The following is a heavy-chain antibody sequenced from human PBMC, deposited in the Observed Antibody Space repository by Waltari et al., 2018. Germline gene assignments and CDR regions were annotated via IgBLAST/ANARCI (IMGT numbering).Heavy chain of an antibody. D-gene: IGHD2-21*02. CDR3: TRDRDWVLFDY. Sequence: EVLLVESGGGLGQPGGSLRLSCAASGFSFSTYVMHWVRQAPGKGLVWVSRMRHDGSTTTYGDSVKGRFTVSRDNAKNTLYLQMNSLRAEDTAVYYCTRDRDWVLFDYWGQGTLVTVSS. V-gene: IGHV3-74*01. CDR2: MRHDGSTT. CDR1: GFSFSTYV. J-gene: IGHJ4*02.